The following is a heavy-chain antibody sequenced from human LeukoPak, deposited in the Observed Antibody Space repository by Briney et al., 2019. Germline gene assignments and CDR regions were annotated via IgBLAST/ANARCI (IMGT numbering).Heavy chain of an antibody. CDR3: ARDRQYCSSTSCYAEDYYYYMDV. D-gene: IGHD2-2*01. CDR2: IYYSGST. J-gene: IGHJ6*03. CDR1: GGSISSYY. Sequence: SETLSLTCTVSGGSISSYYWSWIRQPPGKGLEWIGSIYYSGSTNYNPSLKSRVAISVDTSKNQFSLKLSSVTAADTAVYYCARDRQYCSSTSCYAEDYYYYMDVWGKGTTVTISS. V-gene: IGHV4-59*01.